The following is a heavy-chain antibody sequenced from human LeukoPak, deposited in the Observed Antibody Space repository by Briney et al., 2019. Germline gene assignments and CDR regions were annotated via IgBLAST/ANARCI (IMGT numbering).Heavy chain of an antibody. CDR1: GFTFSSYS. J-gene: IGHJ5*02. CDR2: ISSSSSYI. D-gene: IGHD6-13*01. V-gene: IGHV3-21*01. Sequence: GGSLRLSCAASGFTFSSYSMNWVRQAPGKGLEWVSSISSSSSYIYYADSVKGRFTISRDNAKNSLYLQMNSLRAKDTAVYYCARDPRIAAALNWFDPWGQGTLVTVSS. CDR3: ARDPRIAAALNWFDP.